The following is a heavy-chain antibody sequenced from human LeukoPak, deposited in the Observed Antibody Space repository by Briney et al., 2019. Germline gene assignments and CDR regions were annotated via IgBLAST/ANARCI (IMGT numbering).Heavy chain of an antibody. CDR2: INSDGSST. CDR3: ASLGYGSGSYQVPFDY. Sequence: GGSLRLSYAASGFTFSSYWMHWVRQAAGKGLVLVSRINSDGSSTSYADSVKGRFTIYRDNAQNTLYLQMNSLRAEDTAVYYCASLGYGSGSYQVPFDYWGQGTLVTVSS. D-gene: IGHD3-10*01. CDR1: GFTFSSYW. J-gene: IGHJ4*02. V-gene: IGHV3-74*01.